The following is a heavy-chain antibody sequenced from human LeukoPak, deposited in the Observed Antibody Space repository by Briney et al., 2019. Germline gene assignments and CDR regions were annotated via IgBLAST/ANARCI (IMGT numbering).Heavy chain of an antibody. V-gene: IGHV3-48*04. CDR1: GFTFSSYG. J-gene: IGHJ4*02. D-gene: IGHD6-19*01. CDR3: AREEGLDY. CDR2: ISSSGSTK. Sequence: GGSLRLSCAASGFTFSSYGMNWVRQAPGKGLEWVSYISSSGSTKEYADSVKGRFTISRDNAKNSLYLQMNSLRVEDTAVYYCAREEGLDYWGQGTLVTVSS.